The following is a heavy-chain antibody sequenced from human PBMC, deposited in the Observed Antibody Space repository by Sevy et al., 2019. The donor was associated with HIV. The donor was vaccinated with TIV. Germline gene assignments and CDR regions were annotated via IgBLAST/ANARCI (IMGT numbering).Heavy chain of an antibody. J-gene: IGHJ5*02. CDR2: IYHSGST. CDR1: GYFISSGFY. D-gene: IGHD1-26*01. CDR3: ARRGIVDGWFDT. V-gene: IGHV4-38-2*01. Sequence: SETLSLTCAVSGYFISSGFYWGWIRQPPGKGLEWIGSIYHSGSTYYNPSLKSRVTISLDTSKNQFSLKLSYVTAADTGVYYCARRGIVDGWFDTWGQGTLVTVSS.